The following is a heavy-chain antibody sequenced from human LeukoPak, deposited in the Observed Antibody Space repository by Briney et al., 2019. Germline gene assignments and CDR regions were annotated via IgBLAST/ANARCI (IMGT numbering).Heavy chain of an antibody. V-gene: IGHV3-15*01. CDR3: ARDRGEPGPGDWFDP. J-gene: IGHJ5*02. CDR1: GFTFNDAW. Sequence: GGSLRLSCAASGFTFNDAWMSWVRQAPGKGLEWVGRIRSKADGGTADYAAPVTGRFSMSRDDSRNSLYLQMNSLRAEDTAVYYCARDRGEPGPGDWFDPWGQGTLVTVSS. CDR2: IRSKADGGTA. D-gene: IGHD7-27*01.